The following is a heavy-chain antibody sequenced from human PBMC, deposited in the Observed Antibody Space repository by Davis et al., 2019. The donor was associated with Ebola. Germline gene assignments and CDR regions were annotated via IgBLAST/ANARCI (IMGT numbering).Heavy chain of an antibody. Sequence: GESLKISCAASGFTFSSYAMSWVRQAPGKGLEWVSAISGSGGSTYYADSVKGRFTISRDNSKNTLYLQMNSLRAEDTAVYYCAKAAFAGVVIPGDYFDYWGQGTLVTVSS. CDR2: ISGSGGST. D-gene: IGHD3-3*01. V-gene: IGHV3-23*01. CDR3: AKAAFAGVVIPGDYFDY. J-gene: IGHJ4*02. CDR1: GFTFSSYA.